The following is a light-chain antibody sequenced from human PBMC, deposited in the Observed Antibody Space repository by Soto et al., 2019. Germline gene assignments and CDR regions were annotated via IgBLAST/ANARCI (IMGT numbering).Light chain of an antibody. V-gene: IGKV3-11*01. CDR3: QTPYT. Sequence: EIELTQSPSTLSLSLGDRVTISCRASQSVSSCLAWYQQKPGQAPKLLIYDASNRATGIPSRFSGSGSGTDSTPSSSSLVPENFAVYYSQTPYTFGQGTKLDIK. CDR2: DAS. CDR1: QSVSSC. J-gene: IGKJ2*01.